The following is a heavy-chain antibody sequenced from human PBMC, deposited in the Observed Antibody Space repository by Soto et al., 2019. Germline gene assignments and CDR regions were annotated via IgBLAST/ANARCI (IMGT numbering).Heavy chain of an antibody. D-gene: IGHD5-18*01. CDR1: AGSVSSGSYY. J-gene: IGHJ4*02. CDR2: IYYIGTT. V-gene: IGHV4-61*01. Sequence: PSETLSLTCIVSAGSVSSGSYYWSWIRQPPGKGLEWIGYIYYIGTTNYNPSLKSRVTISIDRSKSQSSLTLSSVTAADTAVYYCATSGYNYGYFDYWGQGTLVTVSS. CDR3: ATSGYNYGYFDY.